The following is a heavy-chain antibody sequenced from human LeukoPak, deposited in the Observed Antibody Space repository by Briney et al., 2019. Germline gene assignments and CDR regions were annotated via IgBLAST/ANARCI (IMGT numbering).Heavy chain of an antibody. V-gene: IGHV3-23*01. CDR3: AKEAELSFDY. CDR2: ISGSGGST. Sequence: SCKASGYTFTSYGISWVRQAPGKGLEWVSAISGSGGSTYYADSVKGRFTISRDNSKNTLYLQMNSLRAEDTAVYYCAKEAELSFDYWGQGTLVTVSS. J-gene: IGHJ4*02. CDR1: GYTFTSYG. D-gene: IGHD1-26*01.